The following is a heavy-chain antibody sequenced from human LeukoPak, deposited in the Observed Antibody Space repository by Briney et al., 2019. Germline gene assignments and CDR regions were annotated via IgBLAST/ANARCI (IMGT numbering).Heavy chain of an antibody. V-gene: IGHV3-48*04. D-gene: IGHD4-17*01. Sequence: PGGSLRLSCAASGFTFSSYGMHWVRQAPGKGLEWVSYISSSGSTIYYADSVKGRFTISRDNAKNSLYLQMNSLRAEDTAVYYCARSEPMTTVYSDYWGQGTLVTVSS. CDR3: ARSEPMTTVYSDY. CDR2: ISSSGSTI. CDR1: GFTFSSYG. J-gene: IGHJ4*02.